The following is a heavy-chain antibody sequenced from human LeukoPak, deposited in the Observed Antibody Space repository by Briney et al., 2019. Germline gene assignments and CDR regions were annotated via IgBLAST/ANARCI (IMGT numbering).Heavy chain of an antibody. D-gene: IGHD3-22*01. CDR3: ARDGYYYDSSGNFDY. Sequence: GGSLRLSCAASGFTFSTYGMYWVRQAPGKGLEWVAVISYDGTNEYYADSVKGLFTISRDNSKNTLYLQMNSLRAEDTAVYYCARDGYYYDSSGNFDYWGQGTLVTVSS. J-gene: IGHJ4*02. V-gene: IGHV3-30*03. CDR2: ISYDGTNE. CDR1: GFTFSTYG.